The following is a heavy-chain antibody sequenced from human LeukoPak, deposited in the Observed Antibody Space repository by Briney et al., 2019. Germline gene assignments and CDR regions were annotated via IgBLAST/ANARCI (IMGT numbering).Heavy chain of an antibody. J-gene: IGHJ6*02. CDR1: GGSFSGYY. CDR3: ARGGLGYCSGGSCYGIRYYYGMDV. V-gene: IGHV4-34*01. CDR2: TNHSGST. Sequence: PSETLSLTCAVYGGSFSGYYWSWIREPPGKGLEWIGETNHSGSTNYNPSLKSRVTISVDTSKNQFSLKLSSVTAADTAVYYCARGGLGYCSGGSCYGIRYYYGMDVWGQGTTVTVSS. D-gene: IGHD2-15*01.